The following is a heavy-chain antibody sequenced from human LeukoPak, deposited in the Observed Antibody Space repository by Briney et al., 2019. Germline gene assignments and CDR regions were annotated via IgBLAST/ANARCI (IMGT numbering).Heavy chain of an antibody. CDR1: GFTFSNYY. Sequence: KPGGSLRLSCAASGFTFSNYYMTWIRQTPGKGLEWVSYISSSSSYTNYADSVKGRFTISRDNANNSLYLQMNSLRAEDTAVYFCARGQEVTAIPAAYWGQGTLVTVSS. CDR2: ISSSSSYT. V-gene: IGHV3-11*05. CDR3: ARGQEVTAIPAAY. J-gene: IGHJ4*02. D-gene: IGHD2-21*02.